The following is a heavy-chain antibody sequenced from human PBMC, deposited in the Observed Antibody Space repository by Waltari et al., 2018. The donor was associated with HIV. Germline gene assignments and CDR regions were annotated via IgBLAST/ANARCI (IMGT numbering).Heavy chain of an antibody. CDR2: IKTNIDET. CDR1: GYAFKGDV. CDR3: ARVYGELWLNYFDY. J-gene: IGHJ4*02. Sequence: QVQLVQSGAEVKKPGASVNVSGKAYGYAFKGDVLHWVRQAPGQRPEWMGRIKTNIDETKYSPKFQGRVTITRDTSASTVYMELSSLRSEDTAVYYCARVYGELWLNYFDYWGQGTLVTVSS. V-gene: IGHV1-3*04. D-gene: IGHD3-16*01.